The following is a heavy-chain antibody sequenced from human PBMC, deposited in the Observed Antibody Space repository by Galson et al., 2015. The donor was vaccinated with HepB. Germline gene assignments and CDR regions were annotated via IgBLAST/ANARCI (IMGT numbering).Heavy chain of an antibody. CDR2: ISYDGSNK. V-gene: IGHV3-30*18. Sequence: SLRLSCAASGFTFSSYSMNWVRQAPGKGLEWVAVISYDGSNKYYADSVKGRFTISRDNSKNTLYLQMNSLRAEDTAVYYCAKVHSSGWYYFDYWGQGTLVTVSS. J-gene: IGHJ4*02. D-gene: IGHD6-19*01. CDR3: AKVHSSGWYYFDY. CDR1: GFTFSSYS.